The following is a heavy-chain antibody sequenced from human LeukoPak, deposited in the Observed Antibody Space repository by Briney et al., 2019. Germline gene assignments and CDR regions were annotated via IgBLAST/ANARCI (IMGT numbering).Heavy chain of an antibody. J-gene: IGHJ6*02. CDR2: IIPILGIA. V-gene: IGHV1-69*04. D-gene: IGHD5-18*01. CDR3: ARDEEGYSYGPYGMDV. CDR1: GGTFSSYA. Sequence: ASVKVSCKASGGTFSSYAISWVRQAPGQGLEWMGRIIPILGIANYAQKFQGRVTITADKSTSTAYMGLSSLRSEDTAVYYCARDEEGYSYGPYGMDVWGQGTTVTVSS.